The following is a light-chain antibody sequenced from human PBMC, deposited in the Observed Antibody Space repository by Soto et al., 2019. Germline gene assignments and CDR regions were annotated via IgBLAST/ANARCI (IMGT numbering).Light chain of an antibody. V-gene: IGLV2-11*01. J-gene: IGLJ1*01. CDR2: DVN. CDR1: SSDVGGYNY. CDR3: CSYAGSYPYV. Sequence: QSALTQPRSVSGSPGQSVTISCTGTSSDVGGYNYVSWYQQHPGKAPQLMIYDVNKRPSGVPDRFSGSKSGNTASLTISGLQAEDEADYYCCSYAGSYPYVFGSGTKVTVL.